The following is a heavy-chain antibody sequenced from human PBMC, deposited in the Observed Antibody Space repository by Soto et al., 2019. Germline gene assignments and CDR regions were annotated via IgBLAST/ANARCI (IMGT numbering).Heavy chain of an antibody. V-gene: IGHV3-21*04. D-gene: IGHD1-7*01. Sequence: GGSLRLSCSGSGFTFSLFTMAWVRQAPGKGLEWVACISPSSNYMYYADSVRGRFAISRDNAKKSVYLQMNSLRAEDTAVYYCARDPNWNYADHWGQGTLVTVSS. CDR2: ISPSSNYM. J-gene: IGHJ5*02. CDR3: ARDPNWNYADH. CDR1: GFTFSLFT.